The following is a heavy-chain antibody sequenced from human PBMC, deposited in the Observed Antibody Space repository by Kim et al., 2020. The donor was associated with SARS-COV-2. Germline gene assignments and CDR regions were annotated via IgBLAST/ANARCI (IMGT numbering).Heavy chain of an antibody. CDR2: IYYSGST. V-gene: IGHV4-59*01. Sequence: SETLSLTCTVSGGSISSYYWSWIRQPPGKGLEWIGYIYYSGSTNYNPSLKSRVTISVDTSKNQFSLKLSSVTAADTAVYYCARVEPGISYFDYWGQGTLVTVSS. J-gene: IGHJ4*02. CDR1: GGSISSYY. CDR3: ARVEPGISYFDY.